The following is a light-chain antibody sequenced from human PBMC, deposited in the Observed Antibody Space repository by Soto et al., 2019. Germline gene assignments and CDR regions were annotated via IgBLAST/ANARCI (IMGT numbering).Light chain of an antibody. CDR1: TSNVGINS. V-gene: IGLV1-47*01. CDR3: AAWDDRLSGQV. CDR2: RSN. Sequence: QSVLTQPPSASGTPRQRVTISCSGSTSNVGINSVFWYQHLPGTAPKLLIYRSNQRASGVPDRFSGSKSGTSASLAISGLRAEDEAEYYCAAWDDRLSGQVFGGGTKLTVL. J-gene: IGLJ2*01.